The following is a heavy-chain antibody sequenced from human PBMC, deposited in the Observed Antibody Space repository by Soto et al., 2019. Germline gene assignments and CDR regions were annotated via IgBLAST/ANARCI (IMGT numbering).Heavy chain of an antibody. V-gene: IGHV3-15*01. D-gene: IGHD2-15*01. Sequence: PXGFLRLTFAVSGFTFDNAGRSWVGQAPGKGLEWVGRINWRVDGWSTAYAARGIGRVTISRADAKNNMHLQMTSLTSEDTGVYYCTSDRTSGCKTTLYGMDVWGQGTPVTVSS. CDR1: GFTFDNAG. J-gene: IGHJ6*02. CDR2: INWRVDGWST. CDR3: TSDRTSGCKTTLYGMDV.